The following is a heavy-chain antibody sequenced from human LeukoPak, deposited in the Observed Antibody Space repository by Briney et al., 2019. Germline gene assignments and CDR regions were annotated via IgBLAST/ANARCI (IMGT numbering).Heavy chain of an antibody. J-gene: IGHJ4*02. D-gene: IGHD3-22*01. V-gene: IGHV1-46*01. CDR1: GYTFTSYY. CDR3: ARELNADSSGYSH. Sequence: ASVKVSCKASGYTFTSYYMHWVRQGPGQGLEWMGIINPSGGSTSYAQKFQGRLTMTRDTSTSTVYMELSSLRSEDTAVYYCARELNADSSGYSHWGQGTLVTVPS. CDR2: INPSGGST.